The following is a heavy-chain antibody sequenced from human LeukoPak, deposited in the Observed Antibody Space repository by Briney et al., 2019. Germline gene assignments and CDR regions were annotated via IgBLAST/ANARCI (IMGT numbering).Heavy chain of an antibody. Sequence: KPGGSLRLSCAASGFSFTSYNMNWVRQAPRKGLEWVSSISTSSKYIYYADSVKGRFTISRDNAKNSLYLQMNSLKAEDTAVYYCARGTCARGFDCWGQGTLVTVSS. J-gene: IGHJ4*02. CDR1: GFSFTSYN. V-gene: IGHV3-21*01. CDR3: ARGTCARGFDC. CDR2: ISTSSKYI.